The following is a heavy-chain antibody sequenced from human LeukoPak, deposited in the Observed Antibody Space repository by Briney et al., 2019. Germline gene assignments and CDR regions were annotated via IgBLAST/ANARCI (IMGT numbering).Heavy chain of an antibody. D-gene: IGHD6-13*01. Sequence: NPSETLSLTCTVSGGSISSYYWSWIRQPPGKGLEWIGYIYYSGSTNYNPSLKSRVTISVDTSKNQFSLKLSSVTAADTAVYYCASSYSRSWYGRNYGMDVWGQGTTVTVSS. CDR1: GGSISSYY. CDR3: ASSYSRSWYGRNYGMDV. J-gene: IGHJ6*02. V-gene: IGHV4-59*01. CDR2: IYYSGST.